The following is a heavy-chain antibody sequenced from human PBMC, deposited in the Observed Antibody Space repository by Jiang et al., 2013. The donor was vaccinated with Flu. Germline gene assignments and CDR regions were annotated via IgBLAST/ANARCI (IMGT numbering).Heavy chain of an antibody. CDR1: GGSISNYY. CDR3: ARLEQYSSGWYFFY. J-gene: IGHJ4*02. Sequence: GLVKPSETLSLTCNVSGGSISNYYWSWIRQPPGKGLEWIGYIYYSGSTNYNPSLKSRVTISVDTSKNQFSLHLSSVTAADTALYYCARLEQYSSGWYFFYWGQGTLVTVSS. V-gene: IGHV4-59*08. D-gene: IGHD6-19*01. CDR2: IYYSGST.